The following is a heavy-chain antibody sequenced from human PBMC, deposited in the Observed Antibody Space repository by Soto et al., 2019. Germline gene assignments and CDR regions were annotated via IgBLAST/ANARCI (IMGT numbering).Heavy chain of an antibody. Sequence: EAQLLESGGGLVRPGGSLSLSFAAPGITLTTSAMTWVGQAPGKGLEWISSLTGDAKTTYYADSVKGRFTVSRDISKNTFYLQMDSLRAEDTAMYFCARITRSWGQGTLVTVSS. J-gene: IGHJ5*02. CDR3: ARITRS. D-gene: IGHD3-3*01. CDR2: LTGDAKTT. CDR1: GITLTTSA. V-gene: IGHV3-23*01.